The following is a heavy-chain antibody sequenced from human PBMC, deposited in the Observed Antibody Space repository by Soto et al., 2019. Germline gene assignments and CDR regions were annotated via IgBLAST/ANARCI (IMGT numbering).Heavy chain of an antibody. CDR3: ASEPNYDSSGYYYGY. CDR1: GFTFSDYY. D-gene: IGHD3-22*01. V-gene: IGHV3-11*01. CDR2: ISGSGSTI. Sequence: GGSLRLSCAASGFTFSDYYMSWIRQAPGKGLEWVSYISGSGSTIYYADSVKGRFTISRDNAKNSLYLQMNSLRAEDTAVYYCASEPNYDSSGYYYGYWGQGTLVTVSS. J-gene: IGHJ4*02.